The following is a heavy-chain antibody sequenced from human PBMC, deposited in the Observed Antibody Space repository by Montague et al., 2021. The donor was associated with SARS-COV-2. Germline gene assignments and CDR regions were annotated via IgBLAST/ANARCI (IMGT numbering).Heavy chain of an antibody. J-gene: IGHJ6*02. V-gene: IGHV3-30*18. CDR1: VFTFNNFA. CDR3: AKNRDIFWFGEGRDSMDV. D-gene: IGHD3-10*01. Sequence: SLRLSCVASVFTFNNFAMHLVRQAPGKGLEWVAVISYDGSIKYYADSXRVRFTISRDSSKKTLYLQMNSLSGEDTAVYYCAKNRDIFWFGEGRDSMDVWGQGTTVIVSS. CDR2: ISYDGSIK.